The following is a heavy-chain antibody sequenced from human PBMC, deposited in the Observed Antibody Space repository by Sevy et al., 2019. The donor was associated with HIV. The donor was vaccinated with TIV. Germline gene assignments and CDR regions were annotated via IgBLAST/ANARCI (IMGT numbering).Heavy chain of an antibody. V-gene: IGHV1-18*01. CDR2: ISAYNGHT. D-gene: IGHD1-26*01. Sequence: ASVKVSCKASGYTFTNYFIAWVRQAPGQGLEWMGWISAYNGHTNYAQKLQGRVTMTTDTSTTTAYMELGNLTSDDTAVYYCARGGLVGATRRQFDYWGQGTLVTVS. CDR3: ARGGLVGATRRQFDY. J-gene: IGHJ4*02. CDR1: GYTFTNYF.